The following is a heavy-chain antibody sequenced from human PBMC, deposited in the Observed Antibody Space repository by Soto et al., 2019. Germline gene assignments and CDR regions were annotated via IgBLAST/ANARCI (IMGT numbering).Heavy chain of an antibody. CDR1: GFTFSSSG. J-gene: IGHJ1*01. CDR2: IWSDGINK. D-gene: IGHD2-2*01. Sequence: QVQLVESGGGVVQPGRSLRLSCAASGFTFSSSGMHWVRQAPGKGLEWVAVIWSDGINKYYADSVKGRFTISRGNSKNTLVLEMNSLQAEETAVYLWAKAGEGVTVCPLWGQGTLVTV. CDR3: AKAGEGVTVCPL. V-gene: IGHV3-33*06.